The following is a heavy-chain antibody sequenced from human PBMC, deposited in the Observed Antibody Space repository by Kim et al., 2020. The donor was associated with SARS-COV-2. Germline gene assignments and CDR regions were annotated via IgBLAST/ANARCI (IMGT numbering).Heavy chain of an antibody. CDR2: IYPGDSDT. J-gene: IGHJ6*03. D-gene: IGHD6-19*01. CDR3: ARLGDGEQWLVRLVGSAQYYYYYMDI. V-gene: IGHV5-51*01. Sequence: GESLKISCKGSGYSVTSYWIGWVRQMPGKGLEWMGIIYPGDSDTRYSPSFQGQVTISADKSISTAYLQWSSLKASDTAMYYCARLGDGEQWLVRLVGSAQYYYYYMDIWSKGTTVDVSS. CDR1: GYSVTSYW.